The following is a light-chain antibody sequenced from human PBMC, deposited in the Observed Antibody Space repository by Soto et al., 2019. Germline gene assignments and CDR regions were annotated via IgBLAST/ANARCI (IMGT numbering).Light chain of an antibody. J-gene: IGLJ3*02. V-gene: IGLV2-8*01. CDR3: NSYAGSNNWV. Sequence: QSALTQPASVSGSPGQSITISCTGTSSDVGGYNYVSWYQQHPGKAPKLMIYEVSKRPSGVPDRFSGSKSGNTASLTVSGLQAEDGADYYCNSYAGSNNWVFGGGTQLTVL. CDR2: EVS. CDR1: SSDVGGYNY.